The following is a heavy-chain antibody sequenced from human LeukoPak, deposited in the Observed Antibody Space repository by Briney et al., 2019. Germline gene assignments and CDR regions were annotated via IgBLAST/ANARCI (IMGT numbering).Heavy chain of an antibody. J-gene: IGHJ5*02. D-gene: IGHD4-17*01. CDR1: GFTFGDYA. CDR2: IYSGGST. Sequence: PGGSLRLSCTASGFTFGDYAMSWFRQAPGKGLEWVSVIYSGGSTYYADSVKGRFTISRDNSKNTLYLQMNSLRAEDTAVYYCARSTNSFDYGDYWFDPWGQGTLVTVSS. CDR3: ARSTNSFDYGDYWFDP. V-gene: IGHV3-66*01.